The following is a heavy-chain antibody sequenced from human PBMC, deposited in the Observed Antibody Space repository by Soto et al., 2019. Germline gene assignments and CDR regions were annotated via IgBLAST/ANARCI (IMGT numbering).Heavy chain of an antibody. CDR3: ARKPDVATAKVGGGYVFDV. CDR1: SGSIFTTNW. D-gene: IGHD3-16*01. J-gene: IGHJ3*01. Sequence: QVQLQESGPGLVKPSGTLSLTCAASSGSIFTTNWWSWVRQSPGRGLQWIGDIYHSGSPKYNPSHKSRVSISIDKSTARLFLTLTSVTAADTAVYYCARKPDVATAKVGGGYVFDVWGQGTMVTVSS. V-gene: IGHV4-4*02. CDR2: IYHSGSP.